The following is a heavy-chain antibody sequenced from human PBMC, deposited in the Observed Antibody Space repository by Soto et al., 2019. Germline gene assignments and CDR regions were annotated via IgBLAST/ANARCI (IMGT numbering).Heavy chain of an antibody. D-gene: IGHD1-1*01. J-gene: IGHJ4*02. V-gene: IGHV4-59*01. CDR2: IYYSGNT. CDR1: GGSMRDYS. CDR3: ARQLGLWQPLDY. Sequence: QVQLQESGPRLVKPSETLSLTCSVSGGSMRDYSWSWIRQSPGKGPEWIGYIYYSGNTNYNPSLKSRVTISVDMPKSLFSLKLNSVTAADTAVYYCARQLGLWQPLDYWGRGTLVTVSS.